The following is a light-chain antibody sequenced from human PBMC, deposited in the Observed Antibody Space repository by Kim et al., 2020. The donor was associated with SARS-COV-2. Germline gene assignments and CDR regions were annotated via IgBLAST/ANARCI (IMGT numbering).Light chain of an antibody. V-gene: IGLV3-21*01. CDR1: NIGSHS. CDR2: YDS. Sequence: APGKTARITCGGNNIGSHSVHWYQQKPGQAPVVVIYYDSDRPSGVPERFSGSKAANTATLTISRVEAGDETDYYCQVCDTSTDDWVFGAGTKLTVL. J-gene: IGLJ1*01. CDR3: QVCDTSTDDWV.